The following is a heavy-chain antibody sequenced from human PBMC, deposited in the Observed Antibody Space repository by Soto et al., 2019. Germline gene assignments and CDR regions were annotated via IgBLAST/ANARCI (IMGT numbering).Heavy chain of an antibody. CDR1: GFTFGTYS. CDR2: ISSSSETI. CDR3: ARGAPYYYYHGLDV. V-gene: IGHV3-48*02. Sequence: LRLSCAASGFTFGTYSMNWVRQAPGKGLDWVSYISSSSETIYYADSVKGRFTISRDNAKSSLYLQMNSLRDEDTAVYYCARGAPYYYYHGLDVWGQGTTVTVSS. J-gene: IGHJ6*02.